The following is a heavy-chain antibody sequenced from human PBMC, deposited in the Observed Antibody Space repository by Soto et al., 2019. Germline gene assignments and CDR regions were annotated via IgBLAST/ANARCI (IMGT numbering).Heavy chain of an antibody. J-gene: IGHJ4*02. CDR3: AKGSTAMTYFDY. V-gene: IGHV3-30*18. Sequence: QVQLVESGGGVVQPGRSLRLSCAASGLTFSSYGMHWVRQAPGKGLEWVAVISYDGSNKYYADSVKGRFTISSDNSKNTLYLQMNSLRAEDTAVYYCAKGSTAMTYFDYWGQGTLVTVSS. CDR2: ISYDGSNK. D-gene: IGHD5-18*01. CDR1: GLTFSSYG.